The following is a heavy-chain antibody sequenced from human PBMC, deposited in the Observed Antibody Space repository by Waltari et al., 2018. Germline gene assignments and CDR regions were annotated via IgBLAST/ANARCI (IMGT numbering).Heavy chain of an antibody. V-gene: IGHV3-48*01. J-gene: IGHJ3*02. CDR3: ASEWSTNRDAFDI. CDR1: GFPFSGYG. D-gene: IGHD2-2*01. Sequence: EVQLVESGGGLVQPGGSLRLPCAASGFPFSGYGMNWVRKAPGKGLEWVSYISSSSSTIYYADSVKGRFTISRDNAKNSLYLQMNSLRAEDTAVYYCASEWSTNRDAFDIWGQGTMVTVSS. CDR2: ISSSSSTI.